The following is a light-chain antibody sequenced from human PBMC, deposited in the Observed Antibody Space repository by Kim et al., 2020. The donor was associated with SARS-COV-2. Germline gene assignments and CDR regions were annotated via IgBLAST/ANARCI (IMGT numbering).Light chain of an antibody. CDR2: QDK. V-gene: IGLV3-1*01. J-gene: IGLJ1*01. CDR3: QAWDSSTHNYV. Sequence: PGQAASNTCTGYKLGGKYVYWYQQKPGQSPVVVIYQDKQRPSGIPERFSGYNSGNTATLTISGTQAMDEADYYCQAWDSSTHNYVFGAGTKVTVL. CDR1: KLGGKY.